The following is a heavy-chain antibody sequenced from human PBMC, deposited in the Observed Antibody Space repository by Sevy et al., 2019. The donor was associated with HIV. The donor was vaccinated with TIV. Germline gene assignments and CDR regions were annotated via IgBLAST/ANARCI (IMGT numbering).Heavy chain of an antibody. CDR3: ARDGGVTYYYDSSGPYGMDV. V-gene: IGHV1-2*02. CDR2: INPNSAGT. J-gene: IGHJ6*02. Sequence: ASVKVSCKASGYTFTGYYMHWVRQAPGQGLEWMGWINPNSAGTNYAQKFQGRVTMTRDTSISTAYMELSRLRSDDTAVYYCARDGGVTYYYDSSGPYGMDVWGQGTTVTVSS. D-gene: IGHD3-22*01. CDR1: GYTFTGYY.